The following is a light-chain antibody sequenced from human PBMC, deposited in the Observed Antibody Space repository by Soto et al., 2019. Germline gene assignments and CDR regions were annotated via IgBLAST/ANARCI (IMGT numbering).Light chain of an antibody. CDR2: GAS. CDR1: QGIGNY. J-gene: IGKJ1*01. Sequence: DIQMTQSPSAMSASVGDRVTITCRASQGIGNYLAWFQQKPGKVPKRLIYGASNLQSGVPARFSGSGSGTEFTLTISSLQPEDFVTYYCLQHNSYPRTFGQGTKVDI. CDR3: LQHNSYPRT. V-gene: IGKV1-17*03.